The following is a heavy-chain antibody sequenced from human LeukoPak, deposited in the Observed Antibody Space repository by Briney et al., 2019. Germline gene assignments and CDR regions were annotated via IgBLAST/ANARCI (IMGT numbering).Heavy chain of an antibody. J-gene: IGHJ4*02. Sequence: PGGSLRLSCAASGFIVSSNYMSWVRQAPGKGLEWVSVIYSGGSTYYADSVKGRFTISRDNSKNTLYLQMNSLRAEDTAVYYCAKVGYSGYDYDQYYFDYWGQGTLVTVSS. CDR1: GFIVSSNY. CDR3: AKVGYSGYDYDQYYFDY. D-gene: IGHD5-12*01. V-gene: IGHV3-53*01. CDR2: IYSGGST.